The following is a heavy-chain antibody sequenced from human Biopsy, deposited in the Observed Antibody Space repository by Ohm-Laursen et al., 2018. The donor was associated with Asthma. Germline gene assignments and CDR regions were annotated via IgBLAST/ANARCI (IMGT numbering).Heavy chain of an antibody. CDR1: GFVFSQCG. CDR3: ARQSGQDYGDSSGFDI. J-gene: IGHJ3*02. CDR2: ASSDGHSK. Sequence: SLRLSCAASGFVFSQCGMHWVRQGPGKGLEWVALASSDGHSKYYEDSVKGRFTISRDNSRNRLYLQINRLTVEDSAVYFCARQSGQDYGDSSGFDIWGQGTKVAVSS. V-gene: IGHV3-30*03. D-gene: IGHD3-22*01.